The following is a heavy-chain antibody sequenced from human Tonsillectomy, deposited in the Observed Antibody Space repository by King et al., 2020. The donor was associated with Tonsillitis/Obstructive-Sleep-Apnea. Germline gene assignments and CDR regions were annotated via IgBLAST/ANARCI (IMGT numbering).Heavy chain of an antibody. V-gene: IGHV7-4-1*02. D-gene: IGHD3-3*01. CDR3: AREKGIFGVVNDGFDI. J-gene: IGHJ3*02. CDR2: ISTNTGNP. Sequence: VQLVESGSELKKSGASVKVSCKASGYVFNSYAMGWVRQAPGQGLEWMGWISTNTGNPTYAQGFTGRFVFSLDTSVSTAYLQISSLKPEDTAVYYRAREKGIFGVVNDGFDIWGQGTMVTVSS. CDR1: GYVFNSYA.